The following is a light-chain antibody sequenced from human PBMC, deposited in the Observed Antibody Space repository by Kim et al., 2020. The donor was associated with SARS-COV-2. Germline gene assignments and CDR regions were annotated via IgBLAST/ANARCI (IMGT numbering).Light chain of an antibody. J-gene: IGKJ4*01. V-gene: IGKV1-9*01. CDR1: PGISSY. CDR2: AAS. CDR3: QQLNSYPRLT. Sequence: DIQLTQSPSFLSASVGDRVTITFRASPGISSYLAWYQQKPGKAPKLLIYAASTLQSGVPSRFSGSGSGTEFTLTISSLQPEDFATYYCQQLNSYPRLTFGGWTTVDIK.